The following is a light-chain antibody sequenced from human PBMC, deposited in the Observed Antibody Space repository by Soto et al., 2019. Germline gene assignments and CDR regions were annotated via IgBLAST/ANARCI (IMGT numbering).Light chain of an antibody. Sequence: QSALTQPASVSGSPGQSITISCTGTSSDVGGYNYVSWCQQHPGKAPKLMIYDVSNRPSGVSNRFSGSKSGNTASLTISGRQAEDEADDYCSSYTSSSTLVVFGGGTKLTVL. V-gene: IGLV2-14*01. CDR3: SSYTSSSTLVV. J-gene: IGLJ2*01. CDR2: DVS. CDR1: SSDVGGYNY.